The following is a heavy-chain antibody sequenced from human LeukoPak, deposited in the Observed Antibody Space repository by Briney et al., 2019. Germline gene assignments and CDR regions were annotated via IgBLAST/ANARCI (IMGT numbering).Heavy chain of an antibody. J-gene: IGHJ5*02. CDR1: GYTFTGYY. D-gene: IGHD1-26*01. CDR2: INPSGGST. V-gene: IGHV1-46*01. CDR3: ARDLMGAYNWFDP. Sequence: ASVKVSCKASGYTFTGYYMHWVRQAPGQGLEWMGIINPSGGSTSYAQKFQGRVTMTRDMSTSTVYMELSSLRSEDTAVYYCARDLMGAYNWFDPWGQGTLVTVSP.